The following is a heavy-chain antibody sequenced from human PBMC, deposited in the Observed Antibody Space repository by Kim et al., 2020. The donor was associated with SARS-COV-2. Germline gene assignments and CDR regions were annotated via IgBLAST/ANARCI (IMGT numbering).Heavy chain of an antibody. Sequence: YADSVKGRFTISRDNSKNTLYLQMNSLRAEDTAVYYCAKRLMYSSGLVGYWGQGTLVTVSS. V-gene: IGHV3-23*01. CDR3: AKRLMYSSGLVGY. D-gene: IGHD6-19*01. J-gene: IGHJ4*02.